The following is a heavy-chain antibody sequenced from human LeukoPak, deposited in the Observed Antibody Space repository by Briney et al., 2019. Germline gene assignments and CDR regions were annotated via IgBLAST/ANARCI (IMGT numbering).Heavy chain of an antibody. D-gene: IGHD4-17*01. CDR2: IYTSGST. CDR3: ARVRAVTADAFDI. J-gene: IGHJ3*02. CDR1: GGSISTFY. V-gene: IGHV4-4*07. Sequence: SETLSLTCTVSGGSISTFYWSWIRQPAGKGLEWIGRIYTSGSTNYNPSLKSRVKMSVDTSKNQFSLRLSSVTAADTAVYYCARVRAVTADAFDIWGQGTMVTVSS.